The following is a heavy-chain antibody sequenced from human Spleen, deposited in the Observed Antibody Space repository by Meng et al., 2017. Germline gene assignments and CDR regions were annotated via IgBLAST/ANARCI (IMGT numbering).Heavy chain of an antibody. D-gene: IGHD1-26*01. J-gene: IGHJ5*02. V-gene: IGHV4-30-4*01. Sequence: QVQLQESGPGLVKASQTLSLTCTVSGGSISSGDSYWSWIRQPPGKGLEWIGYIYYSGSTYYNPSLKSRLIMSVDTSRNQFSLRLTSVTAADTAVYYCAGDFDGSGWFDPWGQGTLVTVSS. CDR2: IYYSGST. CDR1: GGSISSGDSY. CDR3: AGDFDGSGWFDP.